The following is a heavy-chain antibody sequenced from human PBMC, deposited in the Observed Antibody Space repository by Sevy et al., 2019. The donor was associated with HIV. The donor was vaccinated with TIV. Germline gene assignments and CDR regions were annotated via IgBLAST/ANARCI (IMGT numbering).Heavy chain of an antibody. Sequence: GESLKISCAASGFTFSSYAMHWVRQAPGKGLEWVAVISYDGSNKYYADSVKGRFTISRDNSRNTLYLQMNSLRAEDTAVYYCARSSLHPLWFGEFFFDYWGQRTLVTVSS. CDR1: GFTFSSYA. CDR3: ARSSLHPLWFGEFFFDY. CDR2: ISYDGSNK. V-gene: IGHV3-30-3*01. D-gene: IGHD3-10*01. J-gene: IGHJ4*02.